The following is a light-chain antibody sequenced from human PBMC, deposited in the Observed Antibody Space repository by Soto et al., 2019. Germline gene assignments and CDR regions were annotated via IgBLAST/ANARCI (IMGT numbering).Light chain of an antibody. CDR1: SSNIGAGYD. J-gene: IGLJ3*02. CDR3: QSYDSSLRLAV. CDR2: VSR. V-gene: IGLV1-40*01. Sequence: QSVLTQPHSVSGAPGQRVTISCSGSSSNIGAGYDVHWYQQLPGTAPRLLIYVSRNRPSGVPDRFSGSKSGTSASLAITGLQTDDEADYYCQSYDSSLRLAVFGGGTKLTVL.